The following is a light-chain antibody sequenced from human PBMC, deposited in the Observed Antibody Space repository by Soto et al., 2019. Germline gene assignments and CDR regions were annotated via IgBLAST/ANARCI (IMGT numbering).Light chain of an antibody. CDR1: QSVLYSSSNKNY. CDR2: WAS. Sequence: DIVMTQSPDSLAVSLGERATINCRSSQSVLYSSSNKNYLAWYQQKSGQPPKLLIYWASTRESGVPDRFSDSGSGTDFTLTISSLQAEDVAVYYCQQYCSSPWTFGQGTKVEIK. J-gene: IGKJ1*01. CDR3: QQYCSSPWT. V-gene: IGKV4-1*01.